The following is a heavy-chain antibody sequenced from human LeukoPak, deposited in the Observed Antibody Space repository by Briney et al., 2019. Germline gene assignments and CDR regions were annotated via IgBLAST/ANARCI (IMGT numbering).Heavy chain of an antibody. D-gene: IGHD6-19*01. V-gene: IGHV3-30*03. CDR1: GFTFRSYG. CDR2: ISYDGSNK. J-gene: IGHJ3*02. Sequence: GRSLRLSCAASGFTFRSYGMHWVRQAPGKGLEWVAVISYDGSNKYYADSVKGRFTISRDNSKNTLYLQMNSLRAEDTAVYYCARVGSYDAFDIWGQGTMVTVSS. CDR3: ARVGSYDAFDI.